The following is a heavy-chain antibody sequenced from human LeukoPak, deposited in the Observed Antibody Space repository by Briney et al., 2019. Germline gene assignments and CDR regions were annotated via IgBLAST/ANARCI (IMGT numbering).Heavy chain of an antibody. D-gene: IGHD3-22*01. CDR3: ARESGGYYDSSGYFHYDY. V-gene: IGHV3-21*01. CDR2: ISSSSNYI. Sequence: GGSLRLSCAASGFTFSSYAMSWVRQAPGKGLEWVSCISSSSNYIYYADSVKGRFTISRDNAKNTLYLQMNSLRAEDTAVYYCARESGGYYDSSGYFHYDYWGQGTLVTVSS. J-gene: IGHJ4*02. CDR1: GFTFSSYA.